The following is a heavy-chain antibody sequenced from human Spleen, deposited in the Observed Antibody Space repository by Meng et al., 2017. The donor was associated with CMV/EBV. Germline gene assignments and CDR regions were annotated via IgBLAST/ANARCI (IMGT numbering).Heavy chain of an antibody. CDR3: ARGPVSGSYSDY. CDR1: GFTFSNCT. CDR2: ISYDGSGK. Sequence: GESLKISCSASGFTFSNCTIHWVRQAPGQAPGKGLYWVTVISYDGSGKYYADSVKGRFTISRDNAKNSLYLQMNSLRVEDTAVYYCARGPVSGSYSDYWGQGTLVTVSS. D-gene: IGHD1-26*01. J-gene: IGHJ4*02. V-gene: IGHV3-30*04.